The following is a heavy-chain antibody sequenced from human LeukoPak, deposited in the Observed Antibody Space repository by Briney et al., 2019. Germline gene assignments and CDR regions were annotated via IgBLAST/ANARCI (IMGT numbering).Heavy chain of an antibody. CDR1: GFTFSNYW. D-gene: IGHD5-18*01. J-gene: IGHJ4*02. V-gene: IGHV3-74*01. CDR3: ARDPGTAMDRALDY. Sequence: PGGSLRLSCAASGFTFSNYWMHWVRQAPGKGLVWVSRINSDESTTTYADSAKGRFTISRDNAKNTLYLQMNSLRAEDTAVYYCARDPGTAMDRALDYWGQGTLVTVSS. CDR2: INSDESTT.